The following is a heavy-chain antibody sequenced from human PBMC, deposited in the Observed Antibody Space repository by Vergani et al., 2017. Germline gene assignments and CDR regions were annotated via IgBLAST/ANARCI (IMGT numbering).Heavy chain of an antibody. J-gene: IGHJ4*02. D-gene: IGHD3-22*01. CDR2: IYYSGST. V-gene: IGHV4-39*01. CDR3: GRQGDSSGYYYEGTDY. CDR1: GGSISSSSHY. Sequence: QLQLQESGPGLVKPSETLSLTCTVSGGSISSSSHYWGWTRQPPGKGLEWIGSIYYSGSTYYNPSLKSRVTIAVDPSKNQFSLKLSSVTAADTAVYYGGRQGDSSGYYYEGTDYWGQGTLVTVSS.